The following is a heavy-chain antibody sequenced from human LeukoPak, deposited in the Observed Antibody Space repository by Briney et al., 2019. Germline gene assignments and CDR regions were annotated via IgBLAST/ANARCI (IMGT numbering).Heavy chain of an antibody. Sequence: GASMKVSCKASGYTFTGYYMHWVRQAPGQGLEWVGWINPNNGGTSYSQKFQGRVTMTRDTSITTAYMELPTLTSDDTAVYYCARGSSSPVPNLDYWGQGTLVTVSS. D-gene: IGHD6-13*01. CDR1: GYTFTGYY. CDR2: INPNNGGT. J-gene: IGHJ4*02. CDR3: ARGSSSPVPNLDY. V-gene: IGHV1-2*02.